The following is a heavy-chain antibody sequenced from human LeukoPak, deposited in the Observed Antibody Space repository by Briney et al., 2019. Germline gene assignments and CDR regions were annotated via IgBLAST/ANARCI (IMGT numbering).Heavy chain of an antibody. CDR1: GFTFSSYG. CDR3: VKTSITPLSDAFDI. V-gene: IGHV3-30*02. CDR2: IRYDGSNK. J-gene: IGHJ3*02. Sequence: GGSLRLSCAASGFTFSSYGMHWVRQAPGKGLEWVAFIRYDGSNKYYADSVKGRFTISRDNSKNTLYLQMNSLRAEDTAVYYCVKTSITPLSDAFDIWGQGTMVTVSS. D-gene: IGHD3-10*01.